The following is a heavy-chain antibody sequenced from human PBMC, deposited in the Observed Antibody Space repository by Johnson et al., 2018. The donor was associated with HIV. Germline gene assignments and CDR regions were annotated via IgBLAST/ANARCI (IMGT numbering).Heavy chain of an antibody. J-gene: IGHJ3*02. CDR2: IYSGGST. CDR3: ARDRGSYLSDAFDI. D-gene: IGHD1-26*01. Sequence: EVQLVESGGDLVQPGGSLRLSCAASGITVSSNYMTWVRQAPGKGLEWVSVIYSGGSTYYADSVRGRFTIPRDNSKNTLYLQMNSLRAEDTAVYYCARDRGSYLSDAFDIWGQGTMVTVSS. CDR1: GITVSSNY. V-gene: IGHV3-66*02.